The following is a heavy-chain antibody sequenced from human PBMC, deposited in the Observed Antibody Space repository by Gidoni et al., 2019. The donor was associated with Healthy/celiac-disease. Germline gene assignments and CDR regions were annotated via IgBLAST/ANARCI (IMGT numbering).Heavy chain of an antibody. V-gene: IGHV3-21*01. Sequence: EGQLVESGGGLVKPGGSLRRPGAASGFPFSSYSMNWVRQAPGKGLELVSSISSSSCYIYYAASVKGRFTISGDNAKNSLYLQMNSLRAEDTAVYYCARVAVRWYFDLWGRGTLVTVSS. D-gene: IGHD6-19*01. CDR3: ARVAVRWYFDL. CDR2: ISSSSCYI. J-gene: IGHJ2*01. CDR1: GFPFSSYS.